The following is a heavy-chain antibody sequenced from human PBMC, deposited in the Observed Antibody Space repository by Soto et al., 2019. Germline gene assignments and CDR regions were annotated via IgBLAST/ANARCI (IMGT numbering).Heavy chain of an antibody. CDR3: ARGIAVAVPYYYGMDV. J-gene: IGHJ6*02. CDR2: ISSGDGKT. Sequence: EVQLLESGGGLVQPGGSLRLSCAASGFTFRIYAMSWVRQAPGKGLEWVSSISSGDGKTDYADSVKGRFTISRDNSKNTLWLQMNSLQVEDTAVYYCARGIAVAVPYYYGMDVWGQGTSVSVSS. CDR1: GFTFRIYA. D-gene: IGHD6-19*01. V-gene: IGHV3-23*01.